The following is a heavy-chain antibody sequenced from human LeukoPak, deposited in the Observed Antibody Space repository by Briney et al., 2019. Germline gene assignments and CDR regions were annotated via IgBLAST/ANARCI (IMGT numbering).Heavy chain of an antibody. CDR3: ARGSSGHYYG. CDR2: ISNSGST. CDR1: GGSISSYF. V-gene: IGHV4-59*01. J-gene: IGHJ4*02. D-gene: IGHD3-22*01. Sequence: SETLSLTCIVSGGSISSYFWSWIRQPPGKGLEWIGYISNSGSTNYNTSLKSRVTISADTSKNQFSLKLSSVTAADTAVYYCARGSSGHYYGWGQGTLVTVSS.